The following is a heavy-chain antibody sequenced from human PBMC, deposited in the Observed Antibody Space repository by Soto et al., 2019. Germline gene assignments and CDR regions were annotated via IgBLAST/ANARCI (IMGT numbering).Heavy chain of an antibody. Sequence: QVQLVQSGAEVKKPGASVKVSCKASGYTFTHYYMHWVRQAPGQGLEWMGIINPNGGSTTYAQRFRAGFTITRDTSTSTVYMELSSLGSEDSAVYYCATSVNSAMAFDSWGQGTLVTVSS. J-gene: IGHJ4*02. CDR3: ATSVNSAMAFDS. V-gene: IGHV1-46*01. CDR1: GYTFTHYY. D-gene: IGHD5-18*01. CDR2: INPNGGST.